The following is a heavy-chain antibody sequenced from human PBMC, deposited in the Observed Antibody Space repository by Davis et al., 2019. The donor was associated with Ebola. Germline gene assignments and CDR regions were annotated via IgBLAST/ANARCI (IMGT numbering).Heavy chain of an antibody. V-gene: IGHV4-39*07. D-gene: IGHD3-3*01. Sequence: MPSETLSLTCTVSGGSISSSSYYWGWIRQPPGKGLEWIGSTYYSGSTYYNPSLKSRVTISVDKSKNQFSLKLSSVTAADTAVYYCARGRDYDFWSGSLRWGQGTLVTVSS. CDR1: GGSISSSSYY. CDR2: TYYSGST. J-gene: IGHJ4*02. CDR3: ARGRDYDFWSGSLR.